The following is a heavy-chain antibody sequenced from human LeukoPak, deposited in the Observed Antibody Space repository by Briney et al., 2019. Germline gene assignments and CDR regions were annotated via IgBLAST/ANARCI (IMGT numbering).Heavy chain of an antibody. CDR2: INHSGST. CDR1: GGSFSGYY. CDR3: ARGPPTDYYDSSGFYYVFDY. V-gene: IGHV4-34*01. Sequence: SETLSLTCAVYGGSFSGYYWSWIRQPPGKGLEWIGEINHSGSTNYNPSLKSRVTISVDTSKNQFSLKLSSVTAADTAVYFCARGPPTDYYDSSGFYYVFDYRGQGTLVTVSS. D-gene: IGHD3-22*01. J-gene: IGHJ4*02.